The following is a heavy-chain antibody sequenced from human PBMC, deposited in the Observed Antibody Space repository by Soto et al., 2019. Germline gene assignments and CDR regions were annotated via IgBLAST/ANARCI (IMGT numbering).Heavy chain of an antibody. D-gene: IGHD4-17*01. J-gene: IGHJ6*02. V-gene: IGHV4-4*02. CDR1: GDSISSSNW. CDR3: TRLYYADYSLSGMDV. CDR2: IHHTGGT. Sequence: QVQLQESGPGLVKPSGTLSLTCTVSGDSISSSNWWTWVRQPPGRGLEWIGEIHHTGGTNYNPSLKSRLTISVDTPKNQFSLKLSSVTAADTAFYYCTRLYYADYSLSGMDVGGQGTTVTVSS.